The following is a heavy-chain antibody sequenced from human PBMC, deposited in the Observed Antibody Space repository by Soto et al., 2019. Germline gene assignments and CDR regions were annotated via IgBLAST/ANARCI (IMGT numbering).Heavy chain of an antibody. CDR1: GYTFTRYG. CDR2: INTYNGNT. V-gene: IGHV1-18*01. J-gene: IGHJ6*02. D-gene: IGHD3-16*01. Sequence: QVQLVQSGAEVKNPGASVKVSCKASGYTFTRYGIGWARQAPGQGLEWMGWINTYNGNTNYAQNVQGRVTLTTDTSTSTAYMALRSLRSNDTAIYYGAMVDVYVTPSPQDVWGQGTTVIVSS. CDR3: AMVDVYVTPSPQDV.